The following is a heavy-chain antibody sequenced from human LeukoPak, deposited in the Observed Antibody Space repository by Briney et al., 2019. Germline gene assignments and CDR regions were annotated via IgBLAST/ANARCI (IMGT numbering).Heavy chain of an antibody. V-gene: IGHV1-69*04. CDR2: IIPTFGIA. CDR3: AREVVTTNRNGCDL. CDR1: GGTFSSYA. Sequence: GASVKVSCMASGGTFSSYAISWVRPAPGQGLEWMGRIIPTFGIANYAQKFQARVTSTADKSKSTAYMELSSLRTDDTAVYYCAREVVTTNRNGCDLWGQGTLVTVSS. D-gene: IGHD1-14*01. J-gene: IGHJ5*02.